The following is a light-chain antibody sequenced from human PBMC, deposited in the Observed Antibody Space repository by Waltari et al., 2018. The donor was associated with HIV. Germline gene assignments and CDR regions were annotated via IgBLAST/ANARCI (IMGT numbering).Light chain of an antibody. J-gene: IGLJ3*02. Sequence: QSALTQPASVSGSPGQSITISCTGTSSYVGGYTYVPWYQQHPGKAPKLMIYDVSNRPSGVSNRFSGSKSGNTASLTISGLQAEDEADYYCSSYTSNITRVFGGGTKLTVL. CDR1: SSYVGGYTY. V-gene: IGLV2-14*03. CDR3: SSYTSNITRV. CDR2: DVS.